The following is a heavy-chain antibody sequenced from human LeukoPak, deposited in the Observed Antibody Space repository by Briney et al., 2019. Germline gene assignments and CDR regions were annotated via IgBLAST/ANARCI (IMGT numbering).Heavy chain of an antibody. D-gene: IGHD6-19*01. Sequence: GGSLRLSRAASGFTFSSYSMNWVRQAPGKGLEWVSSISSSSSYIYYADSVKGRFTISRDNAKNSLYLQMNSLRAEDTAVYYCARDGGSAWLLDYWGQGTLVTVPS. CDR3: ARDGGSAWLLDY. CDR2: ISSSSSYI. CDR1: GFTFSSYS. J-gene: IGHJ4*02. V-gene: IGHV3-21*01.